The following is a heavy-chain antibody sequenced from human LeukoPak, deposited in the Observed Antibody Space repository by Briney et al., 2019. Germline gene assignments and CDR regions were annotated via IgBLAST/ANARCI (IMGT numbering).Heavy chain of an antibody. CDR3: AKGSSASCYSSVNF. J-gene: IGHJ4*02. V-gene: IGHV3-23*01. D-gene: IGHD2-15*01. Sequence: GGSLRLSRAGSGFTFGSYSMSWVRQAPGKGLEWVSVISGSGDSTFYTDFVKGRFTISRDDSKNTLYLQMGSLRADDTAVYYCAKGSSASCYSSVNFWGQGTLVTVSS. CDR2: ISGSGDST. CDR1: GFTFGSYS.